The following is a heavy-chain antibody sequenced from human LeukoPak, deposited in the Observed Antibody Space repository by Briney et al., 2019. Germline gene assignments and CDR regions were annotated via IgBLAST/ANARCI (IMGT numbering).Heavy chain of an antibody. CDR2: IIPIFGTA. V-gene: IGHV1-69*06. Sequence: SVKVSCKASGGTFSSYAISWVRQVPGQGLEWMGGIIPIFGTANYAQKFQGRVTITADKSTSTAYMELSSLGSEDTAVYYCATATIFGVVAYFDYWGQGTLVTVSS. CDR1: GGTFSSYA. CDR3: ATATIFGVVAYFDY. D-gene: IGHD3-3*01. J-gene: IGHJ4*02.